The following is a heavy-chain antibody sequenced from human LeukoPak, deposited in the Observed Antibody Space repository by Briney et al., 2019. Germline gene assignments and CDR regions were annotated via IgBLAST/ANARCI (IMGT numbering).Heavy chain of an antibody. CDR2: IYSGGYT. Sequence: GGSLRLSCAASGFTVSSNYMSWVRQAPGKGPEWVSVIYSGGYTYYADSVKGRFAISRDNSKNTLYLQMNSLRADDTAVYYCARSDSFDVWGQGTMVTVSS. J-gene: IGHJ3*01. CDR3: ARSDSFDV. V-gene: IGHV3-66*01. CDR1: GFTVSSNY.